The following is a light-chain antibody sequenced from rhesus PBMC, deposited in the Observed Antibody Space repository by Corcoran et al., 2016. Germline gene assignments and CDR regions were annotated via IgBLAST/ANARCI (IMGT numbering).Light chain of an antibody. CDR1: GGDIGAYNF. V-gene: IGLV2-32*01. CDR3: CSYAGSYTFYV. Sequence: QAALTQPRSVSGSPGQSVTISCTGTGGDIGAYNFVSWYQMHPGSAPKLMIYEVSKRPSGVSDRFSGSKSCNTASLTISGLQAEDEADYYCCSYAGSYTFYVFGVGTRLTVL. J-gene: IGLJ1*01. CDR2: EVS.